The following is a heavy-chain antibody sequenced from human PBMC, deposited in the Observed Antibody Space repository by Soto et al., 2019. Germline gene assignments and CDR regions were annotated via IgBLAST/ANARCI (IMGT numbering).Heavy chain of an antibody. J-gene: IGHJ4*02. Sequence: EVQLLESGGGLVQPGGSLRLSCAASGFTFSSYAMSWVRQAPGKGLEWVSAISGSGGSTYYADSVKGRFTISRDNSKNTLYRQMHRRRAEDTAVYYCAKENLGAIAAAAADYWGQGTLVTVSS. D-gene: IGHD6-13*01. CDR3: AKENLGAIAAAAADY. CDR2: ISGSGGST. CDR1: GFTFSSYA. V-gene: IGHV3-23*01.